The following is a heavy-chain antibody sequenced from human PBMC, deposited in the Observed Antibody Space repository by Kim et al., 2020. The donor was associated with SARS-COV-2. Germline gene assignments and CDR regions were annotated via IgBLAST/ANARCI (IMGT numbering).Heavy chain of an antibody. CDR3: AKDREYDSYYYMDV. CDR2: ISWNSGSI. Sequence: GGSLRLSCAASGFTFDDYAMHWVRQAPGKGLEWVSGISWNSGSIGYADSVKGRFTISRDNAKNSLYLQMNSLRAEDTALYYCAKDREYDSYYYMDVWGKGTTVTVSS. J-gene: IGHJ6*03. V-gene: IGHV3-9*01. CDR1: GFTFDDYA.